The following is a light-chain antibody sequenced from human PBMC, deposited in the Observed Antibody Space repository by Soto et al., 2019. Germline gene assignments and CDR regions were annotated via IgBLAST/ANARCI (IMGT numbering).Light chain of an antibody. J-gene: IGLJ1*01. CDR3: CSYAGRSTV. Sequence: QSALTQPRSVSGSPGQSVTISCSGTSSDVGGYNYVSWYQQHPGKAPKLMIYDVSQRPSGVPDRFSGSKSGNTASLTISGLQSEDEADYYCCSYAGRSTVFGTGTQLTVL. CDR1: SSDVGGYNY. CDR2: DVS. V-gene: IGLV2-11*01.